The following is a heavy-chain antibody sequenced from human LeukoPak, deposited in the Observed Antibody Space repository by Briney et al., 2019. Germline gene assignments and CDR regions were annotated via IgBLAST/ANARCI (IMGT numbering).Heavy chain of an antibody. CDR1: GGTFSSYA. Sequence: GASVKVSCKASGGTFSSYAISWVRQAPGQGLEWMGRIIPILGIANYAQKFQGRVPITADKSTSTAYMELSSLRSEDTAVYYCAREAVAGNSNWFDPWGQGTLVTVSS. J-gene: IGHJ5*02. D-gene: IGHD6-19*01. CDR2: IIPILGIA. CDR3: AREAVAGNSNWFDP. V-gene: IGHV1-69*04.